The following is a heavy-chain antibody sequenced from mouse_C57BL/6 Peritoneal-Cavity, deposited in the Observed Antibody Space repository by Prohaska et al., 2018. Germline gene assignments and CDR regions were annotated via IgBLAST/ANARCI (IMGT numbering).Heavy chain of an antibody. J-gene: IGHJ2*01. CDR1: GYTFTSYW. Sequence: SVKMSCKASGYTFTSYWITWVKQSPGQGLEWIGDIYPGSGSTNYNEKFKSKATLTVDTSSSTAYMQLSSLTSEDSAVYYCANQAYFDYWGQGTTLTVSS. CDR3: ANQAYFDY. D-gene: IGHD3-2*02. V-gene: IGHV1-55*01. CDR2: IYPGSGST.